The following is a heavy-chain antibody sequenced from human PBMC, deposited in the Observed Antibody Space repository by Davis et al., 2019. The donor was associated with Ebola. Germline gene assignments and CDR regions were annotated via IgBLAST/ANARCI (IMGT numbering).Heavy chain of an antibody. J-gene: IGHJ4*02. D-gene: IGHD3-22*01. Sequence: PSETLSLTCTVSGGSISSSSYYWGWIRQPPGKGLEWIGSIYYSGSTNYNPSLKSRVTISVDTSKNQFSLKLSSVTAADTAVYYCARAGYYYDSSGYPFDYWGQGTLVTVSS. CDR1: GGSISSSSYY. CDR3: ARAGYYYDSSGYPFDY. V-gene: IGHV4-39*07. CDR2: IYYSGST.